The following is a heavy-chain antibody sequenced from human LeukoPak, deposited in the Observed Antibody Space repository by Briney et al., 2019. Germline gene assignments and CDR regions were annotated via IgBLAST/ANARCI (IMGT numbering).Heavy chain of an antibody. J-gene: IGHJ4*02. V-gene: IGHV4-39*07. CDR2: IYYSGST. D-gene: IGHD6-13*01. CDR3: ARDQYSSSWYGSDY. Sequence: PSETLSLTCTVSGGSISSSSYYWGWIRQPPGKGLEWIGSIYYSGSTYYNPSLKSRVTISVDTSKNQFSLKLSSVTAADTAVYYRARDQYSSSWYGSDYWGQGTLVTVSS. CDR1: GGSISSSSYY.